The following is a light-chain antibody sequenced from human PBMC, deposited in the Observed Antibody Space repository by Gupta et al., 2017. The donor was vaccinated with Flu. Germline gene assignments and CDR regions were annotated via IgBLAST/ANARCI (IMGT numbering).Light chain of an antibody. CDR1: SANIGSNT. Sequence: QSVLTQPPSASGTPGQRVTLSCSGSSANIGSNTVNWYQQLPGTAPKLLIYTSNQRPSGVPDRFSGSRSGTSATLAISGLQSDDEAYYYCAAWDDSLSGLVFGGGTKLTVL. V-gene: IGLV1-44*01. CDR3: AAWDDSLSGLV. J-gene: IGLJ2*01. CDR2: TSN.